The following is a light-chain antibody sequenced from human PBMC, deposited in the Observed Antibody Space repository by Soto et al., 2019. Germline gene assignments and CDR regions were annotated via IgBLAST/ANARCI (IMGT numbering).Light chain of an antibody. CDR1: HDISTY. Sequence: DIQLTQSPSLLSASVGDRVTITCRASHDISTYLAWYQQKPGKAPKLLIYAASTLQSGVPSRFSGSGSGTDFTLTISCLQSEDFATYYCQQYYSYLPLTFGGGTKVDIK. J-gene: IGKJ4*01. CDR2: AAS. CDR3: QQYYSYLPLT. V-gene: IGKV1-9*01.